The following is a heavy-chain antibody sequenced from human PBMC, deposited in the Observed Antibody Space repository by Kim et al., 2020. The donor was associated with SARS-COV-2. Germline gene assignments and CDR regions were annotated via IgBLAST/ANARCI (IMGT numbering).Heavy chain of an antibody. CDR1: GFTFGTYG. Sequence: GGSLRLSCAASGFTFGTYGIHWVRQAPGKGPEWVSLISYDGRNKFYADSVRGRFTIFRDNSQNTLYLRMNRLRLEDTAVYYCVREDYPYVSGTYYNNNYYGMDVWGQRTAVAVPS. J-gene: IGHJ6*01. D-gene: IGHD3-10*01. CDR2: ISYDGRNK. V-gene: IGHV3-30*03. CDR3: VREDYPYVSGTYYNNNYYGMDV.